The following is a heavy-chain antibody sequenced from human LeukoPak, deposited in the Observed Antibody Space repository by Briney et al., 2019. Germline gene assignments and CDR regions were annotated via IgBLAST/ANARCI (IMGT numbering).Heavy chain of an antibody. J-gene: IGHJ5*02. CDR1: GFTFREYS. D-gene: IGHD2-15*01. Sequence: PGGSLRLSCAASGFTFREYSMSWVRQAPGKGLEWVSNIRGNGGDTYYTDSVKGRFTISRDNPKNTLYLEMNSLRAEDTAVYYCAKGGYTTWFDPWGQGTLVTVSS. V-gene: IGHV3-23*01. CDR3: AKGGYTTWFDP. CDR2: IRGNGGDT.